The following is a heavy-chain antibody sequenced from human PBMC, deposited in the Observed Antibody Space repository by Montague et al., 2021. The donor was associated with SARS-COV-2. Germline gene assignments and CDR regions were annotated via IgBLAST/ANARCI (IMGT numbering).Heavy chain of an antibody. CDR3: ARHVSNLRAAVDYLDY. V-gene: IGHV4-39*01. J-gene: IGHJ4*02. Sequence: SETLSLTCLVSGGTISTDNLYWYWAWSRQPPGKGLEWIGSIFHNGASYYNPSLNTRVTISIDTSRNQFSLSLTSVTAPDTAVYYCARHVSNLRAAVDYLDYWGQGTPVTVSS. CDR1: GGTISTDNLYWY. D-gene: IGHD5/OR15-5a*01. CDR2: IFHNGAS.